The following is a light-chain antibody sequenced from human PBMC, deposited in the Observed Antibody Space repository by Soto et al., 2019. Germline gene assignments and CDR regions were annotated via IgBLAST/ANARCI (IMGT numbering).Light chain of an antibody. Sequence: EIVLTQSPATLSLSPGERATLSCRASQSVSSYLAWYQQKPGQAPRLLIYDASNRATGIPARLSGSGSGTDFTLTISSFEPEDFAVYYCQQRSNWPQFGQGTKVEIK. CDR1: QSVSSY. V-gene: IGKV3-11*01. CDR2: DAS. J-gene: IGKJ1*01. CDR3: QQRSNWPQ.